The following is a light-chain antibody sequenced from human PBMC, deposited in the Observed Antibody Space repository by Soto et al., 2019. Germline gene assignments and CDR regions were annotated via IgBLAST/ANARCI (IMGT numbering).Light chain of an antibody. CDR3: SSYTSENAYV. CDR1: SSDVGGYNY. CDR2: EVS. V-gene: IGLV2-14*01. J-gene: IGLJ1*01. Sequence: QSVLTQPASVSGSPGQSITISCTGTSSDVGGYNYVSWYQQHPGKAPKLMIYEVSNRPSGVSNRFSGSKSGNTASLTISGLQAEDEADYYCSSYTSENAYVFGTG.